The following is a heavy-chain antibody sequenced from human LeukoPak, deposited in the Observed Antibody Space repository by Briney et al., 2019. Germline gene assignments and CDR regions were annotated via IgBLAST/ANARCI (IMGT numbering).Heavy chain of an antibody. D-gene: IGHD3-10*01. V-gene: IGHV4-34*01. J-gene: IGHJ4*02. CDR1: GGSFSGYY. Sequence: SETLSLTCAVYGGSFSGYYWSWIRQPPGKGLEWIGEINHSGSTNYNPSLKSRVTISVDTSTNKFSLKLSSVTAADTAVYYCAREGVRGGLYYFDYWGQGTLVTVSS. CDR2: INHSGST. CDR3: AREGVRGGLYYFDY.